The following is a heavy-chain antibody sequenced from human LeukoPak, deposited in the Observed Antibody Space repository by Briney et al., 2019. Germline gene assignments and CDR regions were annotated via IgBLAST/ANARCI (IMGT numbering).Heavy chain of an antibody. D-gene: IGHD3-10*01. CDR3: TRDTDYGSATNYFDH. CDR1: GFTFYDYA. V-gene: IGHV3-43D*04. Sequence: GGSLRLSCAASGFTFYDYAMHWVRQAPGKGGEGVSLISWEGETTYYADSVRGRFTISRDNRKTSLYLQMNRLTADDPAFYYCTRDTDYGSATNYFDHWGQGTLVSVSS. J-gene: IGHJ4*02. CDR2: ISWEGETT.